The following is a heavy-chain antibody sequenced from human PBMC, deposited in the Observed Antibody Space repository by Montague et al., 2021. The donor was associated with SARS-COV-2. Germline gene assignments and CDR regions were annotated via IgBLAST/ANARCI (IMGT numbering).Heavy chain of an antibody. CDR3: ARGPHSLRYRYNWFDP. D-gene: IGHD3-16*02. V-gene: IGHV4-34*01. Sequence: SETLSLTCAVYGGSFSGYYWSWIRQPPGKGLEWIGEINHSGSTNYNPSLKSRVTISVDTSKNQFSLKLSSVIAADTAVYYCARGPHSLRYRYNWFDPWGQGTLVTVSS. CDR1: GGSFSGYY. CDR2: INHSGST. J-gene: IGHJ5*02.